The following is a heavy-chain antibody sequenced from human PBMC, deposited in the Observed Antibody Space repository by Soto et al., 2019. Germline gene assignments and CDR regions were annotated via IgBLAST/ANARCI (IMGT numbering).Heavy chain of an antibody. CDR3: AAELGFGRLSVV. Sequence: QVQVVQSGVDVRQPGSSVKVSCKASGDTFKNCVISWVRQAPGQGLEWMGGIIPLFGTTDFAQRFQGRLTITTDESKTTAYMELSRLRSEDTATYYCAAELGFGRLSVVWGQGTTVIVSS. CDR2: IIPLFGTT. V-gene: IGHV1-69*01. J-gene: IGHJ6*02. CDR1: GDTFKNCV. D-gene: IGHD7-27*01.